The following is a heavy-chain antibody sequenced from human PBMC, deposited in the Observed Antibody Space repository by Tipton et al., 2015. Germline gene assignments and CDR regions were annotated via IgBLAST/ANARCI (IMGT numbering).Heavy chain of an antibody. V-gene: IGHV4-61*01. D-gene: IGHD3-3*01. Sequence: TLSLTCTVSGGSISSGSYYWSWIRQPPGKGLEWIGYVYYSGSTNYNPSLKSRVTMSIDTSKNQFSLNLSSVTAADTAVYYCAREGRRSLQWLSPLDYWGQGTLVTVSS. CDR3: AREGRRSLQWLSPLDY. J-gene: IGHJ4*02. CDR2: VYYSGST. CDR1: GGSISSGSYY.